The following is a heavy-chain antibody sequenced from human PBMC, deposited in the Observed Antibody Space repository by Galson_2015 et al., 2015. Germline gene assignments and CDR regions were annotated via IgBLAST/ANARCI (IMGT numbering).Heavy chain of an antibody. V-gene: IGHV3-7*01. Sequence: SLRLSCAASGFSFSSFWMSWVRQAPGKGLEWVANIKQDGSEKNYVDSVKGRFTISRDNAKNSLYLQMNSLRAEDTAVYYCARILGLGPDYYYYGMDVWGQGTTVTVSS. CDR3: ARILGLGPDYYYYGMDV. D-gene: IGHD3-16*01. CDR1: GFSFSSFW. CDR2: IKQDGSEK. J-gene: IGHJ6*02.